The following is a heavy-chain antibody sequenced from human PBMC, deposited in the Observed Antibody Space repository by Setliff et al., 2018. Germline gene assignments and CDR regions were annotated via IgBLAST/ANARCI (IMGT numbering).Heavy chain of an antibody. Sequence: LSLTCAVSGGSISSGNWWSWVRQTPGKGLEWIGEINHGGKTNHKPSLKSRVTMSVDKSKNQFSLKLNSVTAADTAVYYCARSYSNSLEYWGQGTLVTVSS. CDR2: INHGGKT. CDR1: GGSISSGNW. CDR3: ARSYSNSLEY. V-gene: IGHV4-4*02. J-gene: IGHJ4*02. D-gene: IGHD4-4*01.